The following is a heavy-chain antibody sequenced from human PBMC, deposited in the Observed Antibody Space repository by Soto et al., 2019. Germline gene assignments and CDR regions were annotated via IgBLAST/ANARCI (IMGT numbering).Heavy chain of an antibody. CDR3: ARGGAMGVDY. V-gene: IGHV3-74*01. CDR2: IYFDGITT. D-gene: IGHD1-26*01. CDR1: GFTFNTHW. Sequence: SLRLSCTASGFTFNTHWMHWVRQAPGKGLVWFSRIYFDGITTNYADSVKGRLTVSRDNAKNTVYLHVSTLRDEDTAVYYCARGGAMGVDYWGQGXLVTVSS. J-gene: IGHJ4*02.